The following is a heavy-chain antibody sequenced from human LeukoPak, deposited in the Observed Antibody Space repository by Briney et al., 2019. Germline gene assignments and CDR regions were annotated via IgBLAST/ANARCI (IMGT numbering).Heavy chain of an antibody. D-gene: IGHD6-19*01. Sequence: PGGSLRLSCAASGFIVASNHMSWVRQAPGKGLEWVSVIYSAGGTYSADSVKGRFTISRDNAKNSLYLQMNSLRAEDTAVYYCARVKVAGSSIFDYWGQGTLVTVSS. J-gene: IGHJ4*02. CDR2: IYSAGGT. CDR3: ARVKVAGSSIFDY. CDR1: GFIVASNH. V-gene: IGHV3-53*01.